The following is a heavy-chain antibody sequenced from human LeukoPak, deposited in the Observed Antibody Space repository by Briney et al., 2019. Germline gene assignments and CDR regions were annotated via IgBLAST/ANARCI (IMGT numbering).Heavy chain of an antibody. CDR1: GFTFSSYA. Sequence: GGSLRLSCAASGFTFSSYAMHWVRRAPGKGLEWVAVISYDGSNKYYADSVKGRFTISRDNSKNTLYPQMNSLRAEDTAVYYCARGMYSSGWYSNYGMDVWGQGTTVTVS. D-gene: IGHD6-19*01. CDR3: ARGMYSSGWYSNYGMDV. CDR2: ISYDGSNK. J-gene: IGHJ6*02. V-gene: IGHV3-30*04.